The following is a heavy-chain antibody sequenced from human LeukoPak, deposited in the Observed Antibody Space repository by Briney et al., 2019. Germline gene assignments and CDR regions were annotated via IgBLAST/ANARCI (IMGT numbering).Heavy chain of an antibody. J-gene: IGHJ4*02. V-gene: IGHV4-59*01. CDR2: IYYSGST. Sequence: PSETLSLTCSVSGGSNSGYYWSWIRQPPGKGLEWIGYIYYSGSTNYNPSLKSRVTISVDTSKNHFSLKLSSVTAADTAVYYCARGDGYSYAFDYWGQGTLVTVSS. CDR3: ARGDGYSYAFDY. CDR1: GGSNSGYY. D-gene: IGHD5-12*01.